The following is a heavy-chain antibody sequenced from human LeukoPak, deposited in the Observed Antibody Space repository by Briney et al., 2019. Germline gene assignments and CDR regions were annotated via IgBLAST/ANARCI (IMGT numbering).Heavy chain of an antibody. CDR3: ARHSTEYKYAMDV. J-gene: IGHJ6*02. CDR2: IYYSGST. D-gene: IGHD2-2*01. Sequence: SETLSLTCTVSGSSISSYYWSWIRKPPGKGLEWIAYIYYSGSTNYNPSLKSRVSISIDTSKNQFSLRLSSVTAADTAVYYCARHSTEYKYAMDVWGQGTTVTVSS. V-gene: IGHV4-59*08. CDR1: GSSISSYY.